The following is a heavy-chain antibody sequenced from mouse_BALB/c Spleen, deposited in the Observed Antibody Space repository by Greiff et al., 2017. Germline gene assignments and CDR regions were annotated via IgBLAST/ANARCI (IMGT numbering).Heavy chain of an antibody. D-gene: IGHD2-1*01. V-gene: IGHV1S137*01. J-gene: IGHJ4*01. CDR1: GYTFTDYA. CDR2: ISTYYGDA. CDR3: ARADGNRYAMDY. Sequence: VQLVESGAELVRPGVSVKISCKGSGYTFTDYAMHWVKQSHAKSLEWIGVISTYYGDASYNQKFKGKATMTVDKSSSTAYMELARLTSEDSAIYYCARADGNRYAMDYWGQGTSVTVSS.